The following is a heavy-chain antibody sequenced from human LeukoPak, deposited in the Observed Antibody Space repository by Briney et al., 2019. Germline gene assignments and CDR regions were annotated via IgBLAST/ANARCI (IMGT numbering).Heavy chain of an antibody. D-gene: IGHD5-18*01. V-gene: IGHV4-59*11. Sequence: SETLSLTCTVSGGSISSHYWSWIRQPPGKGLEWIGYIYYSGSTNYNHSLKSRVTISVDTSKNQFSLKLSSVTAADTAVYYCARKKGYSYGYMYYYYYMDGWGKGTTVTVSS. J-gene: IGHJ6*03. CDR3: ARKKGYSYGYMYYYYYMDG. CDR2: IYYSGST. CDR1: GGSISSHY.